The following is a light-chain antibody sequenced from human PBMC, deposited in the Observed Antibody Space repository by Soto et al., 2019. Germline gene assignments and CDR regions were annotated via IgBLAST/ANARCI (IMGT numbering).Light chain of an antibody. CDR3: QQLNSYPFT. Sequence: DIQLTQSPSFLSASVGDRVTITCRASQGISSYLAWYQQKPGKAPKLLIDAASTLQSGVPSRFSGSGSGTEFTLTISSLQPEDFATYYCQQLNSYPFTFGGGTKVEIK. CDR2: AAS. CDR1: QGISSY. J-gene: IGKJ4*01. V-gene: IGKV1-9*01.